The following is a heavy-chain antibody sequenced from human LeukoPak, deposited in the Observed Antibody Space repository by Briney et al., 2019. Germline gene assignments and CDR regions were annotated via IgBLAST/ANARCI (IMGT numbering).Heavy chain of an antibody. J-gene: IGHJ3*02. CDR1: GGSSSSGSYY. Sequence: SQTLSLTCTVSGGSSSSGSYYWSWIRQPPGKGLEWIGSIYYSGSTYYNPSLKSRVTISVDTSKNQFSLKLSSVTAADTAVYYCARALRTQLSITGDAFDIWGQGTMVTVSS. CDR3: ARALRTQLSITGDAFDI. D-gene: IGHD5-18*01. V-gene: IGHV4-39*01. CDR2: IYYSGST.